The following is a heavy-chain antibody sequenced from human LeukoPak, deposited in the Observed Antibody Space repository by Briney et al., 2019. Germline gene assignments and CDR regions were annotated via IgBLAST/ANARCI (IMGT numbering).Heavy chain of an antibody. CDR3: AKDLYNGDYPYYYYGMDV. CDR2: INPSGGST. CDR1: GYTFTSYY. J-gene: IGHJ6*02. Sequence: GASVKVSCKASGYTFTSYYMHWVRQAPGQGLEWMGIINPSGGSTSYAQKFQGRVTMTRDTSTSTVYMELSSLRSEDTAVYYCAKDLYNGDYPYYYYGMDVWGQGTTVTVSS. D-gene: IGHD4-17*01. V-gene: IGHV1-46*01.